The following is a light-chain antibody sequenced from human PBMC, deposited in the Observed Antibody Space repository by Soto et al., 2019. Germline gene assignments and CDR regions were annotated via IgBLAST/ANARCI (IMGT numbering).Light chain of an antibody. CDR1: QSVGGD. J-gene: IGKJ3*01. Sequence: IVMTQSPATLSVSPGERATLSCRASQSVGGDLAWYQRKPGQAPRLLIYGASSRAPGIPARFSGSGSGTEFTLTISSLQSEDIAVYFCQQYNNWPPVTFGPGTKVDIK. CDR2: GAS. CDR3: QQYNNWPPVT. V-gene: IGKV3-15*01.